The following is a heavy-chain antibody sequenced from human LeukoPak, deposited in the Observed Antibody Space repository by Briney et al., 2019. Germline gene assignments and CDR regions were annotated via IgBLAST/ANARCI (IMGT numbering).Heavy chain of an antibody. CDR1: GYTFTSYG. J-gene: IGHJ6*03. Sequence: ASVKVSCKASGYTFTSYGISWVRQAPGQGLEWMGWISAYNGNTNYAQKLQGRVTMTTDTSTSTAYMELRSLRSDDTAVYYCARVPLEHWNPHWYYYYYMDVWGKGSMVTVSS. CDR3: ARVPLEHWNPHWYYYYYMDV. V-gene: IGHV1-18*01. D-gene: IGHD1-1*01. CDR2: ISAYNGNT.